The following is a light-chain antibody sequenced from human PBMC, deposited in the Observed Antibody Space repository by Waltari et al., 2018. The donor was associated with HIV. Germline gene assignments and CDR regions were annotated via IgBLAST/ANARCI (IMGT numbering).Light chain of an antibody. CDR3: QQFYNSPLT. CDR2: DAS. Sequence: EIVMTQSPATLSLSPGERATLSCRASQSVSSNFVSWYHQRPGQPPRLLMHDASTRATGIPDRFSGSGSGTYFILTISSLQPEDSAVYYCQQFYNSPLTFGGGTKLEI. V-gene: IGKV3D-7*01. CDR1: QSVSSNF. J-gene: IGKJ4*01.